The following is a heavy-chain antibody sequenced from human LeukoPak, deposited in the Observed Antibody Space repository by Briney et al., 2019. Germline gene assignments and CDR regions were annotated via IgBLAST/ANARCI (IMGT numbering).Heavy chain of an antibody. CDR2: INPDGSSR. Sequence: GGSLRLSCAASGFTFSRSWMHWVRQALGKGLVWVSRINPDGSSRSYADSVKGRFSISRDNANNTLYLQMNSLRAEDTAVYYCARDPYYYDSSGYLGFDYWGQGTLVTVSS. V-gene: IGHV3-74*01. CDR3: ARDPYYYDSSGYLGFDY. D-gene: IGHD3-22*01. J-gene: IGHJ4*02. CDR1: GFTFSRSW.